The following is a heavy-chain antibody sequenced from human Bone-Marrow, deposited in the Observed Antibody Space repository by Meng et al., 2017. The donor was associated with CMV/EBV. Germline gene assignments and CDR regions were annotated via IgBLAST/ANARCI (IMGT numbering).Heavy chain of an antibody. CDR3: AKGYSNYRA. D-gene: IGHD4-11*01. V-gene: IGHV4-59*01. J-gene: IGHJ5*02. Sequence: SETLSLTCTVSGGSISSYYWNWIRQPPGKGLEWIGYVYFSGTTNYNPSLKSRVTISADTSKNQFSLKLSSVTAADTAVYYCAKGYSNYRAWGQGTLVTVSS. CDR1: GGSISSYY. CDR2: VYFSGTT.